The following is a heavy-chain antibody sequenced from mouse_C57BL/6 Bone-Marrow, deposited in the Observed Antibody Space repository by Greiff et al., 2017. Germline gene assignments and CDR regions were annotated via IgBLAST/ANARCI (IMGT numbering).Heavy chain of an antibody. D-gene: IGHD1-1*01. V-gene: IGHV1-64*01. Sequence: QVQLQQPGAELVKPGASVKLSCKASGYTFTSYWMHWVKQRPGQGLEWIGMIHPKSGSTNYNEKFKSKATLTVDKSSSTAYLQLSRLTSEDSAFYFCARAYGSSYRFDYWGQGTTLTVTS. CDR1: GYTFTSYW. CDR3: ARAYGSSYRFDY. CDR2: IHPKSGST. J-gene: IGHJ2*01.